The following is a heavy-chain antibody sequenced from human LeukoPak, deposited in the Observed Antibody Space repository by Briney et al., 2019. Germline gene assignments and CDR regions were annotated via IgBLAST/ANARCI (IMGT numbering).Heavy chain of an antibody. Sequence: SQTLSLTCTVSGGSISSGSYYWSWIRQPAGKGLEWIGRIYTSGSTNYNPSLKSRVTISVDTSKNQFSLKLSYVTAADTAVYYCARDGTGANYDFCSGYYTGIFGFDPWGQGTLVTVSS. V-gene: IGHV4-61*02. CDR1: GGSISSGSYY. CDR3: ARDGTGANYDFCSGYYTGIFGFDP. D-gene: IGHD3-3*01. J-gene: IGHJ5*02. CDR2: IYTSGST.